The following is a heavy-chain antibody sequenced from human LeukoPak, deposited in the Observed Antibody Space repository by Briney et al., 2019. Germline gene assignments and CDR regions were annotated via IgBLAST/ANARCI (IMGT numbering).Heavy chain of an antibody. D-gene: IGHD4-17*01. J-gene: IGHJ3*02. CDR3: ARDLVTVTKGFDI. Sequence: PSQTLSLTCTVSGGSISSGGYSWSWIRQHPGKGLEWIGYNHYSGSTYYNPSLKSRVTISVDTSKKQFSLKLSSVTAADTAVYYCARDLVTVTKGFDIWGQGTMVSVSS. CDR1: GGSISSGGYS. CDR2: NHYSGST. V-gene: IGHV4-31*03.